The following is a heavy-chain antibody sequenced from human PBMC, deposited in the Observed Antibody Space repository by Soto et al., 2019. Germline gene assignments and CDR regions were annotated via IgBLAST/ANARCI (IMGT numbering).Heavy chain of an antibody. CDR1: GGSISSSSYY. J-gene: IGHJ5*02. Sequence: QLQLQESGPGLVKPSETLSLTCTVSGGSISSSSYYWGWIRQPPGKGLEWIGSIYYSGSTYYNPSLKSRVTISVDTSKNQFSLKLSSVTAADTAVYYCARPQYCSGGSCYTPRSGWFDPWGQGTLVTVSS. CDR3: ARPQYCSGGSCYTPRSGWFDP. V-gene: IGHV4-39*01. CDR2: IYYSGST. D-gene: IGHD2-15*01.